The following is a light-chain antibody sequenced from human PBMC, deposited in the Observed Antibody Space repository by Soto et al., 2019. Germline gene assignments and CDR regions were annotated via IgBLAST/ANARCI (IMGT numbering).Light chain of an antibody. CDR2: KAS. Sequence: DIQMTQSPSTLSASVGDRVTITCRASQSFTSWLAWYQQKPGKAPKLLIYKASILERGVPARFSGSGSGIEFTLTISSLQPDDFATYYCQQYNTYWTFGQGTKVEIK. J-gene: IGKJ1*01. CDR1: QSFTSW. CDR3: QQYNTYWT. V-gene: IGKV1-5*03.